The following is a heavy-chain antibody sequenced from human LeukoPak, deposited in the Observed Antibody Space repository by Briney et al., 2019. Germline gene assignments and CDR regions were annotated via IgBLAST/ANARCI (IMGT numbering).Heavy chain of an antibody. V-gene: IGHV1-2*02. D-gene: IGHD6-25*01. Sequence: VASVKVSCKASGYTFTGYYMHWVRQAPGQGLEWMGWINPNSGGTNYAQKFQGRVTMTRDTSVTTAYMEVSSLRSDDTAVFYCAGASGYSSGYYIDYWGQGTLVTVSS. CDR1: GYTFTGYY. CDR2: INPNSGGT. J-gene: IGHJ4*02. CDR3: AGASGYSSGYYIDY.